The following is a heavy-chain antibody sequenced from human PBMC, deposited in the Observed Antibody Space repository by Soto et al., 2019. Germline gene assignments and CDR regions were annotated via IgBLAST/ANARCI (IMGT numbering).Heavy chain of an antibody. Sequence: PSETLSLTCSVSGGSISSSNYYWGWIRQPPGKGLEWIGTLSYTGITNYNPSLKSRVTLSVDTSKNQLSLKLTSVTAADTAIYYCARRIVSTETFDYWGQGTLVTVSS. CDR2: LSYTGIT. J-gene: IGHJ4*02. D-gene: IGHD5-12*01. V-gene: IGHV4-39*07. CDR1: GGSISSSNYY. CDR3: ARRIVSTETFDY.